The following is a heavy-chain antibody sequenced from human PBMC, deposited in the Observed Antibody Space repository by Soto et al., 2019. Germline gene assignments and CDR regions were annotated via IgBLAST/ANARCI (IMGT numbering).Heavy chain of an antibody. CDR1: GFTFSDYY. CDR3: ARDNGGTFDY. D-gene: IGHD2-8*01. V-gene: IGHV3-11*05. Sequence: QVLLVESGGALVKPGGSLRLSCAASGFTFSDYYMSWIRQPPGKGLEWVSYISKSSTSSNYGDSMKGRFTISRDNAKNALYRQMNSLRAEDTAVYYCARDNGGTFDYWGQGSLVTGSS. J-gene: IGHJ4*02. CDR2: ISKSSTSS.